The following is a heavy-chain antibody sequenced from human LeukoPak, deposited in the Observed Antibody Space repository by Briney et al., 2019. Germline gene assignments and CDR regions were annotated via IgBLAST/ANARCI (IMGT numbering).Heavy chain of an antibody. D-gene: IGHD6-19*01. V-gene: IGHV4-34*01. CDR2: INHSGST. CDR1: GGSFSGCY. Sequence: SETLSLTCAVYGGSFSGCYWSWIRQPPGKGLEWVGEINHSGSTNYNPSLKSRVTISVDTSKNQFSLKLSSVTAADTAVYYCAAVAGTSWGQGTLVTISS. J-gene: IGHJ4*02. CDR3: AAVAGTS.